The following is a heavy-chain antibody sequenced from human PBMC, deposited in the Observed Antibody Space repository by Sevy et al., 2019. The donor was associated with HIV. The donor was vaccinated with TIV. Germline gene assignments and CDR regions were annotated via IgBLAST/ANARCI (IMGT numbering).Heavy chain of an antibody. D-gene: IGHD3-3*01. CDR2: IYWNDDK. CDR3: AHSLRVTQLGCFWRVGGYYFDY. Sequence: SGPTLVNPTQTLTLTCTFSGFSLSTSGVGVGWIRQPPGKALEWLALIYWNDDKRYSQSLKSRLTITEDTSKNQVVLTMTNMDPVDSATSDCAHSLRVTQLGCFWRVGGYYFDYWGQGTLVIVSS. J-gene: IGHJ4*02. V-gene: IGHV2-5*01. CDR1: GFSLSTSGVG.